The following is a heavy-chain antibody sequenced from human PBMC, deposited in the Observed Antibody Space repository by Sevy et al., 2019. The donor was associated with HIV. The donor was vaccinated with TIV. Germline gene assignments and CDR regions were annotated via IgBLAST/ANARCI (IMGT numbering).Heavy chain of an antibody. J-gene: IGHJ3*02. D-gene: IGHD7-27*01. CDR1: GFTLSGYS. CDR2: VTPGTDI. Sequence: GGSLRLSCAASGFTLSGYSISWVRQAPGKGLEWVSSVTPGTDIYYGDSVRGRSTASRDNAKNSVYLQMNSLRDEDTAVYYCARDFLTGDRREAFDIWGQGTKVTVSS. V-gene: IGHV3-21*06. CDR3: ARDFLTGDRREAFDI.